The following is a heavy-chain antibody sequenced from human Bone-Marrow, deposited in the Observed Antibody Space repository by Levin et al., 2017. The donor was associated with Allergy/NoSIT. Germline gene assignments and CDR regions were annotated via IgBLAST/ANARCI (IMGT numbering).Heavy chain of an antibody. V-gene: IGHV4-39*01. D-gene: IGHD3-10*01. CDR3: ARAQNPYYGRVFDP. J-gene: IGHJ5*02. CDR2: IFYTGST. Sequence: SETLSLTCTVSGGSISSSTYYWGWIRQPPGMRLEWIGTIFYTGSTYYNPSLKSRVTISVDTSKNQFSLTLTSVTAADTAMYYCARAQNPYYGRVFDPWGQGTLVTVSS. CDR1: GGSISSSTYY.